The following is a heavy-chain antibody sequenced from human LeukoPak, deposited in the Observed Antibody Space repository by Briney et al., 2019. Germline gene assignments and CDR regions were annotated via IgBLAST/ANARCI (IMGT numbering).Heavy chain of an antibody. V-gene: IGHV1-18*01. CDR2: ISAYNGNT. J-gene: IGHJ4*02. CDR3: AREGGPYSSSWSSDY. CDR1: GYTCTSYG. Sequence: ASVKVSCKASGYTCTSYGISWVRQAPGQGLEGMGWISAYNGNTNYAQKLQGRVTMTTDTSTSTAYMELRSLRSDDTAVYYCAREGGPYSSSWSSDYWGQGTLVTVSS. D-gene: IGHD6-13*01.